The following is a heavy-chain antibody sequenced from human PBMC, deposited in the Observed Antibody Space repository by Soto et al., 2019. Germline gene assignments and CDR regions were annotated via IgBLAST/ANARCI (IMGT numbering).Heavy chain of an antibody. CDR2: IDPSDSYT. CDR1: GYSFTSYW. Sequence: GAAVKSSCERSGYSFTSYWITWLRQMPGKGLEWMGRIDPSDSYTNYSPSFQGHVTISADKSISTAYLQWSSLKASDTAMYYCARHDGSIVPEDYWGQGTLVTVSS. CDR3: ARHDGSIVPEDY. D-gene: IGHD2-2*01. J-gene: IGHJ4*02. V-gene: IGHV5-10-1*01.